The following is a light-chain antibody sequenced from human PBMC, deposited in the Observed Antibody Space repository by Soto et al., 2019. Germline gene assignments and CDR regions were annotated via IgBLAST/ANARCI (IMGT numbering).Light chain of an antibody. V-gene: IGLV2-8*01. CDR1: SSDVGGYNY. CDR3: SSYAGTPFV. Sequence: QSALTQSPSASGSPGQSVTISCTGTSSDVGGYNYVSWYQQHPGKAPKLMIYEVNKRPSGVPDRFSGSKSGNTASLTVSGPQAEDEADYYCSSYAGTPFVFGTGTKVTVL. CDR2: EVN. J-gene: IGLJ1*01.